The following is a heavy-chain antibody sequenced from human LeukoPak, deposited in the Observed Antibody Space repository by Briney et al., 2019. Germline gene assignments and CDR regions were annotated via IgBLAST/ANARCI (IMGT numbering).Heavy chain of an antibody. Sequence: KPSETLSLTCTVSGGSISSYYWSWIRQPPGKGLEWIGYIYYSGSTNYNPSLKSRVTISVDTSKNQFSLKLSSVTAADTAVYYCARGHYYDSSGPPDAFDIWGQGTMVTVSS. D-gene: IGHD3-22*01. J-gene: IGHJ3*02. CDR2: IYYSGST. CDR1: GGSISSYY. CDR3: ARGHYYDSSGPPDAFDI. V-gene: IGHV4-59*01.